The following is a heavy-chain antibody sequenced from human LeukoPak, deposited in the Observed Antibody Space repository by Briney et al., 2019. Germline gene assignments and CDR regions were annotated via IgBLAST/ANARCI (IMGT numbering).Heavy chain of an antibody. J-gene: IGHJ4*02. D-gene: IGHD3-10*01. CDR2: ISSSSSSTI. CDR3: ARDQDYYGSGSYY. V-gene: IGHV3-48*02. Sequence: PGGSLRLFCAASGFTFSSYSMNWVRQAPGKGLEWVSYISSSSSSTIYYADSVKGRFTISRDNAKNSLYLQMNSLRDEDTAVYYCARDQDYYGSGSYYWGQGTLVTVSS. CDR1: GFTFSSYS.